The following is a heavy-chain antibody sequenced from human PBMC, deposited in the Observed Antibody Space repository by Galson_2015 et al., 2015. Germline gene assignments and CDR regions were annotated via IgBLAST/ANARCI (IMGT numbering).Heavy chain of an antibody. V-gene: IGHV3-30*18. Sequence: SLRLSCAASGFTFSGYGMHWVRQVPGKGLEWLAVVSDDGRNKYYADSLKGRFTISRDNSKNTLYLQVDSLRLEDTAVYYCAKEPFGSGPFEMWGRGTVFPVSS. J-gene: IGHJ3*02. CDR1: GFTFSGYG. CDR2: VSDDGRNK. D-gene: IGHD3-10*01. CDR3: AKEPFGSGPFEM.